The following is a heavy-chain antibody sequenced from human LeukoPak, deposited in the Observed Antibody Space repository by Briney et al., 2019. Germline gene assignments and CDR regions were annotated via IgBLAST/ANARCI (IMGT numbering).Heavy chain of an antibody. V-gene: IGHV3-23*01. CDR3: AKAHERYSSSWYVETFDY. Sequence: SGGSLRLSCGASGFTFSSYAMSWVRQAPGEGLEWVSAISGSGGSTYYADSAKGRFTISRDNSKNTLYLQMNSLRAEDTAVYYCAKAHERYSSSWYVETFDYWGQGTLVTVSS. J-gene: IGHJ4*02. D-gene: IGHD6-13*01. CDR2: ISGSGGST. CDR1: GFTFSSYA.